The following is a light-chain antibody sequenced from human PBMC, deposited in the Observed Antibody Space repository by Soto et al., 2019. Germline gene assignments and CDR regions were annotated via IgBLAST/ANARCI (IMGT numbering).Light chain of an antibody. CDR2: GAS. Sequence: EIVLTQSPVTLSLSPGEIATLSCSASQILSSNYLAWYQQKPGQAPRLLIYGASTRATGIPARFSGSGSGTEFNLTISSLQSENFAVYYCQQYSNWSGPWTFGQGTKVAIK. J-gene: IGKJ1*01. CDR3: QQYSNWSGPWT. CDR1: QILSSN. V-gene: IGKV3-15*01.